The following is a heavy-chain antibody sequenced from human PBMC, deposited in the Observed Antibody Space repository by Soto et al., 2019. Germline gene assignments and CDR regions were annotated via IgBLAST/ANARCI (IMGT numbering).Heavy chain of an antibody. CDR2: IKSKTDGGTT. D-gene: IGHD6-13*01. V-gene: IGHV3-15*01. CDR1: GFTFSNAW. CDR3: TTDFGYSNDAFDI. J-gene: IGHJ3*02. Sequence: GGSLRLSCAASGFTFSNAWMSWVRQAPGKGLEWVGRIKSKTDGGTTDYAAPMKGRFTISRDDSKNTLYLQMNSLKTEDTAVYYCTTDFGYSNDAFDIWGQGTMVTVSS.